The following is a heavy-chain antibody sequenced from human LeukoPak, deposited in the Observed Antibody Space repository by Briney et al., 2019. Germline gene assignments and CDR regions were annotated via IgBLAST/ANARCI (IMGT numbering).Heavy chain of an antibody. D-gene: IGHD2-2*02. Sequence: SETLSLTCTVSGGSISSYYWSWIRQTPGKGLEWIGYIYYSGTTNYNPSLRSRVAISLDTSKNQFSLKLSSVTAADTAVYYCARVRSSYTFDYWGQGTLVTVSS. CDR1: GGSISSYY. CDR2: IYYSGTT. J-gene: IGHJ4*02. CDR3: ARVRSSYTFDY. V-gene: IGHV4-59*01.